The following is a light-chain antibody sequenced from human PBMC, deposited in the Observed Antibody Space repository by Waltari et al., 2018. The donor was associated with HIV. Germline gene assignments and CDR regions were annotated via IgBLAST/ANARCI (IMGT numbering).Light chain of an antibody. Sequence: DILMSQSPSNLSASIGARVTITCRASQTINTWLAWYHQKPGGAPQLLIYKASTLENGVPSRFSGSGSGTEFTLTISRLQPEDVGFYYCQQYSSFWTFGHGTKVQVK. CDR3: QQYSSFWT. CDR2: KAS. V-gene: IGKV1-5*03. CDR1: QTINTW. J-gene: IGKJ1*01.